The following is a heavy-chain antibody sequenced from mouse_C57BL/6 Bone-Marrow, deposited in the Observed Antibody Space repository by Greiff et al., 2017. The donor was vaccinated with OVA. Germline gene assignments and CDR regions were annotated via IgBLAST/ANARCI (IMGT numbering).Heavy chain of an antibody. Sequence: VQLQQSGAELVRPGTSVKMSCKASGYTFTNYWIGWAKQRPGHGLEWIGDIYPGGGYTNYNEKFKGKATLTADKSSSTAYMQFSSLTSEDSAIYDCARWDGYYPFAYWGQGTLVTVSA. D-gene: IGHD2-3*01. CDR2: IYPGGGYT. V-gene: IGHV1-63*01. J-gene: IGHJ3*01. CDR3: ARWDGYYPFAY. CDR1: GYTFTNYW.